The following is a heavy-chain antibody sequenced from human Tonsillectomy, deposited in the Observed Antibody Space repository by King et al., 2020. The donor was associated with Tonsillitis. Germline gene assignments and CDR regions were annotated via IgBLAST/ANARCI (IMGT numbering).Heavy chain of an antibody. CDR2: ISTYNANT. V-gene: IGHV1-18*04. CDR3: VRDTMTSGLLWYNWFYP. D-gene: IGHD2-15*01. Sequence: QLVQSGAEVKKPGASVKVSCKASGYTFTNYGISWVRQAPGQGLEWMGRISTYNANTNYAQKLQDRVTMTTDTSTSTAYMEPRSLRYDDTAIYYCVRDTMTSGLLWYNWFYPWGQGTLVTVS. CDR1: GYTFTNYG. J-gene: IGHJ5*02.